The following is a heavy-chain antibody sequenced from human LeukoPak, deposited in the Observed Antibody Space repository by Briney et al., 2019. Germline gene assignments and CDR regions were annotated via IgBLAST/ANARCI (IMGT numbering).Heavy chain of an antibody. CDR3: ARGSRSAGSGSYYDFDY. CDR1: GDSVSTNSAT. Sequence: SQTLSLTCAISGDSVSTNSATWNWIRQSPSRGLEWLGRTYYRSKWYNDYAVSVKSRVTINPGTSKNQFSLQLNSVTPEDTAVYYCARGSRSAGSGSYYDFDYWGQGTLVTVSS. CDR2: TYYRSKWYN. D-gene: IGHD3-10*01. J-gene: IGHJ4*02. V-gene: IGHV6-1*01.